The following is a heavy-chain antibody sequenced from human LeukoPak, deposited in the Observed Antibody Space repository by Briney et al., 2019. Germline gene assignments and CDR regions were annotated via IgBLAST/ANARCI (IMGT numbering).Heavy chain of an antibody. CDR2: ISGSGGRT. Sequence: GGSLRLSCAASGFTFSTYAMSWVRQAPGKGLEWVAGISGSGGRTYYADSVKGRFSISRDNSKNTLYLQMNSLRAEDTAVYYCAKDGIAVATSFWFDPWGQGTLVTVSS. CDR1: GFTFSTYA. J-gene: IGHJ5*02. D-gene: IGHD6-19*01. CDR3: AKDGIAVATSFWFDP. V-gene: IGHV3-23*01.